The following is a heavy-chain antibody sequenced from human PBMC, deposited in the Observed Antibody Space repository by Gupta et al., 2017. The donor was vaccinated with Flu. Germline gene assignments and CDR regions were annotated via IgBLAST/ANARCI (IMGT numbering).Heavy chain of an antibody. V-gene: IGHV1-18*01. Sequence: QVQLVQSGPEVKEPGASVKVSCEPSGYTFTNYGISWVRQAPGQGLEWMGWISPYNGDTYYAQKFQGRLTMTTDTSTSTAYMELRSLRSDDSAVYYCARGTEGFFWGRGTLVTVSS. J-gene: IGHJ4*02. D-gene: IGHD3-3*01. CDR3: ARGTEGFF. CDR2: ISPYNGDT. CDR1: GYTFTNYG.